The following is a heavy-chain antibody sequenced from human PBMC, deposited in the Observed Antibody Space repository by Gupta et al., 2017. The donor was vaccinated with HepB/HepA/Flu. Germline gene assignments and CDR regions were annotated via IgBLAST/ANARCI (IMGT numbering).Heavy chain of an antibody. CDR1: GFTFSSHG. D-gene: IGHD6-6*01. CDR2: ISASGETT. J-gene: IGHJ4*02. CDR3: AKHIVGRPSDY. Sequence: EVQQLESGRGWVQHWGSLGLSYAASGFTFSSHGMTWVRQAPGKELGWVSVISASGETTYYADSVKCRFTIPRDNSKNTLFLQMNSLRAEYTALYYCAKHIVGRPSDYWGQGTLVTVSS. V-gene: IGHV3-23*01.